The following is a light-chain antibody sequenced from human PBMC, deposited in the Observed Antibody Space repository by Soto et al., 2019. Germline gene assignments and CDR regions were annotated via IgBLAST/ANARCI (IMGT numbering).Light chain of an antibody. CDR1: QSGFGTY. J-gene: IGKJ1*01. Sequence: EIVLTQSPGTLSLSPGERATISCRASQSGFGTYLAWFQQKTGQAPRLLIYAASNRASGITDRFSGSGYGTDFTLSISRLEPEDFAVYYVHQYGITPWTLDQGNKVEIK. CDR2: AAS. CDR3: HQYGITPWT. V-gene: IGKV3-20*01.